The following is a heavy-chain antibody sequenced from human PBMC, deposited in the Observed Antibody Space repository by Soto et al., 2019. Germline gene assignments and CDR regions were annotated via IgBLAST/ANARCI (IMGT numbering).Heavy chain of an antibody. D-gene: IGHD4-17*01. CDR1: GGAVRVKTYY. CDR2: VYYSGTT. J-gene: IGHJ4*02. CDR3: ARTTAVPNTLRSRSVFDS. Sequence: PSETLSLTCSVSGGAVRVKTYYWSWIRQPPGKRLEWIGYVYYSGTTNYNPSLKSRVTISVDLSKNRFSLRLSSVTTADTALYYCARTTAVPNTLRSRSVFDSWCQGTVLTVSS. V-gene: IGHV4-61*01.